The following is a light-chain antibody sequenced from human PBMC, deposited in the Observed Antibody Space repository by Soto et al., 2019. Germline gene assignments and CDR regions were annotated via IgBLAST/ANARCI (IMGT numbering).Light chain of an antibody. CDR3: PVWDSSTDHVV. Sequence: SYELTQPPSVSVAPGQTARITCGGNNIGSKSVHWYQQQPGQAPVLVVYDDSDRPSGTPERFSGSNSGNTATLTISRVEAEDEADYYCPVWDSSTDHVVFGGGTKLTVL. J-gene: IGLJ2*01. CDR1: NIGSKS. CDR2: DDS. V-gene: IGLV3-21*02.